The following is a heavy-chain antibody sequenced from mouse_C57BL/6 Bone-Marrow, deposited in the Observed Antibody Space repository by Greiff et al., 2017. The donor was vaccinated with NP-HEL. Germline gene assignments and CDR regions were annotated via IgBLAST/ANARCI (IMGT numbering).Heavy chain of an antibody. CDR2: INPGSGGT. D-gene: IGHD2-4*01. Sequence: QVQLQQSGAELVRPGTSVKVSCKASGYAFTNYLIEWVKQRPGQGLEWIGVINPGSGGTNYNEKFKGKATLTADKSSSTAYMQLSSLTSEDSAVCFCARFYYEYFDYWGQGTTLTVSS. CDR1: GYAFTNYL. J-gene: IGHJ2*01. V-gene: IGHV1-54*01. CDR3: ARFYYEYFDY.